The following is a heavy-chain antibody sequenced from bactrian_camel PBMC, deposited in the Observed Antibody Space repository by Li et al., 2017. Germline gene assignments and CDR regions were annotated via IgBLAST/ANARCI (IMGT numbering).Heavy chain of an antibody. CDR1: GPIESNYC. CDR2: IDSNDYT. CDR3: AADNMGYEMTAVQALGAYRHLDWCY. J-gene: IGHJ4*01. V-gene: IGHV3S68*01. Sequence: HVQLVESGGGSVEAGGSLRLSCVASGPIESNYCKSWFRQAPGKEREGIASIDSNDYTVYANSVKGRFTISKDNAKNILYLQMNSLKPEDTAMYYCAADNMGYEMTAVQALGAYRHLDWCYWGRGTQVTVS. D-gene: IGHD3*01.